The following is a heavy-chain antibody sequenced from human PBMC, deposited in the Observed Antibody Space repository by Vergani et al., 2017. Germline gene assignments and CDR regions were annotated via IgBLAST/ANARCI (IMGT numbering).Heavy chain of an antibody. CDR1: GFTFDDYA. V-gene: IGHV3-9*01. CDR3: AKGPYGAGSYLDYYYGMDV. J-gene: IGHJ6*02. Sequence: EVQLVESGGGLVQPGRSLRLSCAASGFTFDDYAMHWVRQAPGKGLEWVSGISWNSGSTGYADSVKGCFIISRDNAKNSLYLQMNSLGAEDTALYYCAKGPYGAGSYLDYYYGMDVWGQGTTVTVSS. CDR2: ISWNSGST. D-gene: IGHD3-10*01.